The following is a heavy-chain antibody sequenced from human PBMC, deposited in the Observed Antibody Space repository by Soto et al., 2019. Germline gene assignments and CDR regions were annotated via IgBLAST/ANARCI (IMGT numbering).Heavy chain of an antibody. V-gene: IGHV5-51*01. J-gene: IGHJ6*02. D-gene: IGHD3-16*02. CDR2: IYPGDSDT. CDR1: GYSFTSYW. CDR3: ARSVKTYVWGSYRYTHHYYGMDV. Sequence: LGESLKISCKGSGYSFTSYWIGWVRQMPGKGLEWMGIIYPGDSDTRYSPSFQGQVTISADKSISTAYLQWSSLKASDTAMYYCARSVKTYVWGSYRYTHHYYGMDVWGQGTTVTVSS.